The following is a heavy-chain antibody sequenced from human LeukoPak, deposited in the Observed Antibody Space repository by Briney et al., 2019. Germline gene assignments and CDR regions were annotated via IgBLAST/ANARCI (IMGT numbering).Heavy chain of an antibody. CDR2: IYYSGST. Sequence: SETLSLTCTVSGGSISSYYWSWIRQPPGKGLEWIGYIYYSGSTNYNPSLKNRVTISVDTSKNQFSLKLSSVTAADTAVYYCATGPYGSGVDYYYYYGMDVWGQGTTVTVSS. CDR3: ATGPYGSGVDYYYYYGMDV. J-gene: IGHJ6*02. CDR1: GGSISSYY. D-gene: IGHD3-10*01. V-gene: IGHV4-59*01.